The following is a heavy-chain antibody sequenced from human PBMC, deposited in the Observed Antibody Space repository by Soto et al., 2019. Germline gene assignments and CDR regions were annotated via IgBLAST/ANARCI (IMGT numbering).Heavy chain of an antibody. CDR3: AKTRVGATHFDY. D-gene: IGHD1-26*01. Sequence: GGSLRLSCGATGLSLGNFGMHWARQAPGKGLEWVAVISYDGSSQHYADSVQGRFTISRDNSKNTLYLQMNSLRAEDTAVFYCAKTRVGATHFDYWGQGALVTVSS. V-gene: IGHV3-30*18. CDR2: ISYDGSSQ. J-gene: IGHJ4*02. CDR1: GLSLGNFG.